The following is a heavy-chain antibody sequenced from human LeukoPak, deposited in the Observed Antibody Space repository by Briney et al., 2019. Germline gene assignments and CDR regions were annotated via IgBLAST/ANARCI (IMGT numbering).Heavy chain of an antibody. V-gene: IGHV3-30*04. J-gene: IGHJ4*02. Sequence: GGSLRLSCAASGFTFSSYAMHWVRQAPGKGLEWVAVISYDGSNKYYADSVKGRFTISRDNSKNTLYLQMNSLRAEDTAVYYCXXXXVGYIAAAPFDYWGQGTLVTVSS. D-gene: IGHD6-13*01. CDR2: ISYDGSNK. CDR1: GFTFSSYA. CDR3: XXXXVGYIAAAPFDY.